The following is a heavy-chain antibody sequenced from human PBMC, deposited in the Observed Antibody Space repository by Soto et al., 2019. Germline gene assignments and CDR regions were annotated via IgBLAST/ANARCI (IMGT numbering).Heavy chain of an antibody. CDR1: GGSISSSTSY. CDR3: ARQPGPYDNSDYSI. V-gene: IGHV4-39*01. J-gene: IGHJ3*02. CDR2: IYYGGST. D-gene: IGHD3-22*01. Sequence: SETLSLTCTVSGGSISSSTSYWGWFRQPPGKGLEWIGGIYYGGSTYYNPSLRSRVTISVDTSKNQFSLNLSSVTAAETALYYCARQPGPYDNSDYSIWGQGTMVT.